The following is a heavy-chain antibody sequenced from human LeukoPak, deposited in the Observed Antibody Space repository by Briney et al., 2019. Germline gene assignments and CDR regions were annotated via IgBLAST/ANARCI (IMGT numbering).Heavy chain of an antibody. J-gene: IGHJ4*02. D-gene: IGHD5-24*01. V-gene: IGHV4-34*01. CDR3: AGYAPGRDGYE. Sequence: SETLSLTCGVYAGSFSGYHWTWIRLRPGKGLDWIGDIDHSGSTNYNPSLKSRVTISVDTSKNQFSLKLSSVTAADTAVYYCAGYAPGRDGYEWGQGTLVTVSS. CDR1: AGSFSGYH. CDR2: IDHSGST.